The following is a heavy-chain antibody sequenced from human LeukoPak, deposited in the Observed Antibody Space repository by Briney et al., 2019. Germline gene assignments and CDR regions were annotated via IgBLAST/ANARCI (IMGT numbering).Heavy chain of an antibody. V-gene: IGHV3-23*01. CDR2: ISGSGGST. Sequence: GGSLSLSCAASGFTFSSYAMSWVRQAPGKGPEWVSAISGSGGSTYYADSVKGRFTISRDNSKNTLYLQMNSLRAEDTAVYYCAKDPGGSSTRPGVDYWGQGTLVTVSS. J-gene: IGHJ4*02. CDR3: AKDPGGSSTRPGVDY. CDR1: GFTFSSYA. D-gene: IGHD2-2*01.